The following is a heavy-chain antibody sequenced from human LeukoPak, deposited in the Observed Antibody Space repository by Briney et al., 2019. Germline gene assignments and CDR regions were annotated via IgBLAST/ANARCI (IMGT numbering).Heavy chain of an antibody. Sequence: AGGSLRLSCAASGFTFSSYTMNWVRQAPGKGLEWVSFVSTSSIYIYNTDSVKGRFTISRDNAKNSLYLQMSSLRAEDTAVYYCARDAGELGGYYFDCWGQGTLVTVSS. D-gene: IGHD3-16*01. CDR1: GFTFSSYT. J-gene: IGHJ4*02. V-gene: IGHV3-21*01. CDR2: VSTSSIYI. CDR3: ARDAGELGGYYFDC.